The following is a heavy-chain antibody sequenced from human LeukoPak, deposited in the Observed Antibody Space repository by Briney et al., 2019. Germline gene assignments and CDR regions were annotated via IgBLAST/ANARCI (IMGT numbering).Heavy chain of an antibody. J-gene: IGHJ4*02. Sequence: PSETLSLTCTVSGGSISSYYWSWIRQPPGKGLEWIGYIYYSGCTNYNPSLKSRVTISVDTSKNQFSLKLSSVTAADTAVYYCARGGGSVSGALFDYWGQGTLVTVSS. V-gene: IGHV4-59*01. CDR2: IYYSGCT. CDR1: GGSISSYY. D-gene: IGHD2-15*01. CDR3: ARGGGSVSGALFDY.